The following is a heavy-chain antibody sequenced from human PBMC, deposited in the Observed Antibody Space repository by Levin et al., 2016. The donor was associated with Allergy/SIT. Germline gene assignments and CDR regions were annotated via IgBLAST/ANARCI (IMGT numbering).Heavy chain of an antibody. Sequence: GESLKISCVVSGFSVTDNYMNWVRQAPGKGLEWLSVIYAGGDTYYADSVKGRFTISRDKSKNTLYLQINTLRDEDTAMYYCARDPGRFWYYYGMDVWGQGTTVTVSS. CDR2: IYAGGDT. J-gene: IGHJ6*02. CDR1: GFSVTDNY. D-gene: IGHD1-26*01. CDR3: ARDPGRFWYYYGMDV. V-gene: IGHV3-66*01.